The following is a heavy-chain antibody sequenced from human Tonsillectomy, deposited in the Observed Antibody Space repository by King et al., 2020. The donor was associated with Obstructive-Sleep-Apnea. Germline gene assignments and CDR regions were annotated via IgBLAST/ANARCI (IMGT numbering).Heavy chain of an antibody. V-gene: IGHV4-34*01. Sequence: QVQLQQWGAGLLKPSETLSLTCAVFGGSFSDYYWSWIRQPPGKGLEWIGEINHSGSTKYNPSLKSRVNISVDTSKNQFSLKLNSVTAADTAVYYCARGRGAAAVNWLDPWGQGTLVTVSS. D-gene: IGHD6-13*01. CDR1: GGSFSDYY. CDR2: INHSGST. J-gene: IGHJ5*02. CDR3: ARGRGAAAVNWLDP.